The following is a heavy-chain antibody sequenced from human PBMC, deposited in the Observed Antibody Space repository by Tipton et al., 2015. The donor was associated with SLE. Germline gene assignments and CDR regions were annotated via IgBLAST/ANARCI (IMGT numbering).Heavy chain of an antibody. Sequence: TLSLTCTVSGGSISSYYWSWIRQPPGKGLEWIAYIHSSGRTNYNPSLKSRLTISVDTSKNQFSLKLSSVTAADTAVYYCARDRTGGDFWSGLRAFDIWGQGTMVTVSS. CDR2: IHSSGRT. D-gene: IGHD3-3*01. CDR1: GGSISSYY. V-gene: IGHV4-59*01. CDR3: ARDRTGGDFWSGLRAFDI. J-gene: IGHJ3*02.